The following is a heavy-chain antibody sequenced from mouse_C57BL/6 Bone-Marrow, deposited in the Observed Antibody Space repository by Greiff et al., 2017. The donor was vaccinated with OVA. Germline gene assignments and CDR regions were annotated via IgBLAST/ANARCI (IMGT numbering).Heavy chain of an antibody. V-gene: IGHV5-4*01. CDR3: ARDRYSNYVDY. J-gene: IGHJ4*01. CDR2: ISDGGSYT. Sequence: EVKVEESGGGLVKPGGSLKLSCAASGFTFSSYAMSWVRQTPEKRLEWVATISDGGSYTYYPDNVKGRFTISRDNAKNTLYLQMSHLKSEDTAMYYCARDRYSNYVDYWGQGTSGTVSS. D-gene: IGHD2-5*01. CDR1: GFTFSSYA.